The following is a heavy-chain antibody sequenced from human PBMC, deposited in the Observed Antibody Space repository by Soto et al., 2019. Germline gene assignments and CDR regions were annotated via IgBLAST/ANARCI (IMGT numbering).Heavy chain of an antibody. Sequence: QVQLQESGPGLVKPSGTLSLTCAVSGDSISSNNWWSWVRQPPGKGLEWIGEIYHSGRTNYNPSLKSRLPVSADKSNHQFSLKLNSVTAADTAMYYCARRAAGTVDWFGPWGQGTLVTASS. CDR1: GDSISSNNW. CDR3: ARRAAGTVDWFGP. J-gene: IGHJ5*02. V-gene: IGHV4-4*02. D-gene: IGHD1-7*01. CDR2: IYHSGRT.